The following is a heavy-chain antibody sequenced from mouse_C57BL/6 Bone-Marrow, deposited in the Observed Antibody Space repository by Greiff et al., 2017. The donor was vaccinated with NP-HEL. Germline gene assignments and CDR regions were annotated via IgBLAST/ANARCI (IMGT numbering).Heavy chain of an antibody. J-gene: IGHJ4*01. V-gene: IGHV1-55*01. CDR1: GYTFTSYW. Sequence: QVQLQQSGAELVKPGASVKMSCKASGYTFTSYWITWVKQRPGQGLEWIGDIYPGSGSTNYNEKFKSKATLTVDKSSSTAYLQLSSLTSEDSAVYYCARETRITTVDYWGQGTSVTVSS. CDR2: IYPGSGST. D-gene: IGHD1-1*01. CDR3: ARETRITTVDY.